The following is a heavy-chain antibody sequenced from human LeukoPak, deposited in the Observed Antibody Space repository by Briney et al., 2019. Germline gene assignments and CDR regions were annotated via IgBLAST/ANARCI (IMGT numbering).Heavy chain of an antibody. CDR3: ARDIRQWPIKKIDY. D-gene: IGHD6-19*01. Sequence: EASVKVSCKASGYTFTSYGISWVRQAPGQGLEWMGWISAYNGNTNYAQKLQGRVTMTTDTSTSTAYMELRSLRSDDTAVYYCARDIRQWPIKKIDYWGQGTLVTVSS. J-gene: IGHJ4*02. CDR1: GYTFTSYG. CDR2: ISAYNGNT. V-gene: IGHV1-18*01.